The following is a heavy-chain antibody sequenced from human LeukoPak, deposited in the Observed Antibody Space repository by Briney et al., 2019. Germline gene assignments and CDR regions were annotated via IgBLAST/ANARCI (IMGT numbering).Heavy chain of an antibody. CDR2: IRFDGSHK. Sequence: GGSLRLSCAASGFTFSNHGMHWVRQAPGKGLEWVALIRFDGSHKYYADSVKGRFTISRDNSKSTLYLQMNSLRAEDTAVYYCSKDLTSDFGGDFDPWGQGTLATVSS. V-gene: IGHV3-30*02. D-gene: IGHD3-10*01. CDR1: GFTFSNHG. J-gene: IGHJ5*02. CDR3: SKDLTSDFGGDFDP.